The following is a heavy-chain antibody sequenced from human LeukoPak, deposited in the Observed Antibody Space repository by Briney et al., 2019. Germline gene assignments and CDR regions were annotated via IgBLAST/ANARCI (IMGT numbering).Heavy chain of an antibody. CDR1: GFTFSNFR. CDR3: AREISARVTYYGVWTGYHPFDY. J-gene: IGHJ4*02. Sequence: TGGSLRLSCVASGFTFSNFRMNWVRQAPGKGLEWVSSISSSRTDINYADSVKGRFTISRDNAKNSLYLQMSSLRAEDTAVYYCAREISARVTYYGVWTGYHPFDYWGQGTLVTVSP. CDR2: ISSSRTDI. D-gene: IGHD3/OR15-3a*01. V-gene: IGHV3-21*06.